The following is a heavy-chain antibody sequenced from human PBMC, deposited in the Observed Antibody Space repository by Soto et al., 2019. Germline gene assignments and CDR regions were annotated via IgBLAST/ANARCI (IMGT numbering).Heavy chain of an antibody. D-gene: IGHD5-18*01. CDR3: ARDSPYSYGRILLYYYYGMDV. J-gene: IGHJ6*02. CDR1: GFTFSSYS. V-gene: IGHV3-48*02. CDR2: ISSSSSTI. Sequence: GGSLRLSCAASGFTFSSYSMNWVRQAPGKGLEWVSYISSSSSTIYYADSVKGRFTISRDNAKNSLYLQMNSLRDEDTAVYYCARDSPYSYGRILLYYYYGMDVWGQGTTVTVSS.